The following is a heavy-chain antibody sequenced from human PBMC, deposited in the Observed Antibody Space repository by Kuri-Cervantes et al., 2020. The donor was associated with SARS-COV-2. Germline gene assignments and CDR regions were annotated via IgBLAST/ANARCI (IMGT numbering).Heavy chain of an antibody. D-gene: IGHD3-16*01. CDR2: ISYDGSKK. CDR3: ARDPYYYGDYPDY. J-gene: IGHJ4*02. Sequence: GGSLRLSCAASGFTFSSYAMHWVRQAPGKGLEWVAVISYDGSKKYYAESVKGRFTISRDNSKNTMYLQMNSLRAEDTAVYYCARDPYYYGDYPDYWGQETLVTVSS. CDR1: GFTFSSYA. V-gene: IGHV3-30*04.